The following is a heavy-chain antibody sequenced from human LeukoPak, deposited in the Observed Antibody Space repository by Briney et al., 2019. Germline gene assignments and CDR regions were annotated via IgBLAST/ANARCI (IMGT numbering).Heavy chain of an antibody. CDR3: ARSIAVAGVYNWFDP. CDR1: GGSISSYY. CDR2: IYYSGST. D-gene: IGHD6-19*01. Sequence: PSETLSLTCTVSGGSISSYYWNWIRQPPGKGLEWIGYIYYSGSTYYNPSLKSRVTISVDTSKNQFSLKLSSVTAADTAVYYCARSIAVAGVYNWFDPWGQGTLVTVSS. V-gene: IGHV4-59*08. J-gene: IGHJ5*02.